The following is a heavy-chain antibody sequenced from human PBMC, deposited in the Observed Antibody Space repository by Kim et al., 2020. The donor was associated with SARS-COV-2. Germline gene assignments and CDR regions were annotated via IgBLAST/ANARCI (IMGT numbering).Heavy chain of an antibody. V-gene: IGHV1-2*06. CDR3: ARSPTDYGPFDM. Sequence: ASVKVPCKASGYIFSAYYMHWVRQAPGQGLEWMGRSKPNSGGADSAQKFQGRVTITRDTSINTVYMALSRLTSDDTAVYYCARSPTDYGPFDMWGQGTILTVSS. J-gene: IGHJ3*02. CDR2: SKPNSGGA. D-gene: IGHD3-10*01. CDR1: GYIFSAYY.